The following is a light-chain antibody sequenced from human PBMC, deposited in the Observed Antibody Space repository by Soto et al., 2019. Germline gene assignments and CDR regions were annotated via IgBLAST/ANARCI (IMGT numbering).Light chain of an antibody. Sequence: EIVLTQSPATLSLSPGETATLSCRASQSVSRYLAWYQQKPGQAPRLLIYDASNRATGIPARFSGSGSGTDFTLTISSLEPEDFALYYCQQRSNWPRTFGQGTKVDIK. CDR3: QQRSNWPRT. V-gene: IGKV3-11*01. J-gene: IGKJ1*01. CDR1: QSVSRY. CDR2: DAS.